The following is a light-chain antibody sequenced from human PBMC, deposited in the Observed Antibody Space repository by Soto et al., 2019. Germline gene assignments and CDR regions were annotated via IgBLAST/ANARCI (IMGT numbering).Light chain of an antibody. CDR2: AAS. J-gene: IGKJ5*01. V-gene: IGKV1-39*01. CDR3: RQSYSTPPIT. CDR1: QSISSY. Sequence: DIQMTQSPSSLSASVGDRVTITCRASQSISSYLNWYQQKPGKAPKLLIYAASSLQSGVPSRFSGSGSGTDFTLTISSLQPEDFATYYCRQSYSTPPITFGQGTRLESK.